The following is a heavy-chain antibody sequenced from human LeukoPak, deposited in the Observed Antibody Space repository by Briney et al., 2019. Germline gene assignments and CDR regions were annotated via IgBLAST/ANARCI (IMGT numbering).Heavy chain of an antibody. V-gene: IGHV1-18*01. D-gene: IGHD1-26*01. CDR2: ISAYNGNT. J-gene: IGHJ4*02. Sequence: ASVKVSCKASGYTFTSYGISWVRQAPGQGLEWMGWISAYNGNTNYAQKFQGRVTMTEDTSTDTAYMELSSLRSEDTAVYYCATDSGSYDYWGQGTLVTVSS. CDR3: ATDSGSYDY. CDR1: GYTFTSYG.